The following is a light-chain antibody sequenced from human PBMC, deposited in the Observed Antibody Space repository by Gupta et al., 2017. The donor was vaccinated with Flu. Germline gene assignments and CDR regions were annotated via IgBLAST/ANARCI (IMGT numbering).Light chain of an antibody. CDR2: AAS. V-gene: IGKV1-16*02. CDR1: QGIGTS. Sequence: DIQMTQSPPSLSASVGDRVTITCRASQGIGTSLAWFQQNPGKVPKPLIYAASSLQGGVPSKFGGSGSGADFTLTISNLQPEDFATYYCRQENNYPLTFGQGTRLEIK. J-gene: IGKJ5*01. CDR3: RQENNYPLT.